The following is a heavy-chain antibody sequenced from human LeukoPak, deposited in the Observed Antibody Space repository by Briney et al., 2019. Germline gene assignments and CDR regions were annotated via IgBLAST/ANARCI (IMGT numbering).Heavy chain of an antibody. D-gene: IGHD3-22*01. Sequence: SETLSLTCAVYGGSFSGYYWSWIRQPPGKGLEWIGEINHSGSTNYNPSLKSRVTISVDTSKNQFSLKLSSVTAADTAVYYCARGGGSSGSFWLDYWGQGTLVTVSS. CDR3: ARGGGSSGSFWLDY. V-gene: IGHV4-34*01. J-gene: IGHJ4*02. CDR2: INHSGST. CDR1: GGSFSGYY.